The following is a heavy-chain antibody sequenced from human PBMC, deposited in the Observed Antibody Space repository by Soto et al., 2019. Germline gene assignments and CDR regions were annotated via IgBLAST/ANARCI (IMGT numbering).Heavy chain of an antibody. J-gene: IGHJ4*02. CDR3: VGATGDY. CDR1: GFIVSSNH. D-gene: IGHD1-26*01. V-gene: IGHV3-53*03. CDR2: INSGGGA. Sequence: EVQLVESGGGLMQPGGSLRLSYAASGFIVSSNHMSWVRQPPGKGLEWVSIINSGGGAYYAESVQGRFIISRDISKNTLYLQMNTLRAEDTAVYYCVGATGDYWGQGTLVTVSS.